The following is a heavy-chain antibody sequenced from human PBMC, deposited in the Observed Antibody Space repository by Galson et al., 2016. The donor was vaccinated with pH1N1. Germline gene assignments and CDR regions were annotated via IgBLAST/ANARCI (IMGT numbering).Heavy chain of an antibody. D-gene: IGHD3-10*01. CDR3: ARMNWFDFDY. Sequence: PALVKPTQTLTLTCTFSGFSLTTSGVGVGWIRQPPGKALEWLALIYWHDDKRCSPSLKSRLTITKDTSKNQVVHTMTNMDPVDTATYYCARMNWFDFDYWGQGTLVTVSA. V-gene: IGHV2-5*01. CDR2: IYWHDDK. J-gene: IGHJ4*02. CDR1: GFSLTTSGVG.